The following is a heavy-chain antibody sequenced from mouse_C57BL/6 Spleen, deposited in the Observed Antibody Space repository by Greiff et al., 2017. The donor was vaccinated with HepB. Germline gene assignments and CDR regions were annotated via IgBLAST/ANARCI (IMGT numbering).Heavy chain of an antibody. CDR1: GFTFSDYY. V-gene: IGHV5-16*01. Sequence: EVKLVESEGGLVQPGSSMKLSCTASGFTFSDYYMAWVRQVPEKGLEWVANINYDGSSTYYLDSLKSRFIISRDNAKNILYLQMSSLKSEDTATYYCARGGVRGYFDVWGTGTTVTVSS. J-gene: IGHJ1*03. CDR2: INYDGSST. CDR3: ARGGVRGYFDV.